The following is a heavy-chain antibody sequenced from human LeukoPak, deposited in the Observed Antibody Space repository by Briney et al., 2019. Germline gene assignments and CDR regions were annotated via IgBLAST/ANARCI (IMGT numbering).Heavy chain of an antibody. CDR3: ARDQSVRLLQTSSTYFKHVFAI. CDR1: GYTFTNYG. V-gene: IGHV1-18*01. Sequence: ASVKVSCKTSGYTFTNYGISWVRQAPGLGLEWMGWISAYNGNTNYAQKVQGRITMTTDTSTSTAYMELRSLRFDDTAVYYCARDQSVRLLQTSSTYFKHVFAIWGQGSMVTVSS. D-gene: IGHD6-13*01. CDR2: ISAYNGNT. J-gene: IGHJ3*02.